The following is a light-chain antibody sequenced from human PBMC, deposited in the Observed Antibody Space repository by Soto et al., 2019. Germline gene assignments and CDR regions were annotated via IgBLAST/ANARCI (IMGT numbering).Light chain of an antibody. Sequence: EVVLTQSPGTLSLSPGERATLSCRASQSVSSSYLAWYHQKPGQAPRLLIYGASSRATGIPDRFSGSGSGTDFTLTISRLEPEDVAVYYCQQYGSSPLITFGQGTRLEIK. CDR1: QSVSSSY. CDR3: QQYGSSPLIT. CDR2: GAS. V-gene: IGKV3-20*01. J-gene: IGKJ5*01.